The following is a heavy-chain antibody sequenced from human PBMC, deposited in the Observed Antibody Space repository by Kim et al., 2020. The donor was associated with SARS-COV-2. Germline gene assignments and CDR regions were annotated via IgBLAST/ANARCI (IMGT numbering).Heavy chain of an antibody. V-gene: IGHV4-59*09. CDR3: ARGPLWFGDLLSYFDY. Sequence: PSLRGRVTISVDTSKNQFSLKLSSVTAADTAVYYRARGPLWFGDLLSYFDYWGQGTLVTVSS. J-gene: IGHJ4*02. D-gene: IGHD3-10*01.